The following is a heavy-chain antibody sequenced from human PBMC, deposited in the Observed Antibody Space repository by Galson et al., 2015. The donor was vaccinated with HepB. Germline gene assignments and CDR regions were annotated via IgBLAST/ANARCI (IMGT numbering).Heavy chain of an antibody. V-gene: IGHV3-23*01. CDR3: AKDNQGSGTYSYFDY. Sequence: SLRLSCAASGFTFSSYAMSWVRQAPGKGLEWVSTINAGASTYYADSVNGRFTISRDNSKNTLYLQMNSLRAEDTAVYCCAKDNQGSGTYSYFDYWGQGTLVTV. D-gene: IGHD3-10*01. CDR1: GFTFSSYA. J-gene: IGHJ4*02. CDR2: INAGAST.